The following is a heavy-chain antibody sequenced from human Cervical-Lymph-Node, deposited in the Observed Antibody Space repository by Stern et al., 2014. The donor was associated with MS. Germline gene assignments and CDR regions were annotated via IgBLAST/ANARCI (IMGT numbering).Heavy chain of an antibody. V-gene: IGHV3-33*01. CDR3: ARDDRTSWYGGMPH. J-gene: IGHJ4*02. D-gene: IGHD6-13*01. Sequence: VQLVESGGGAVQPGGSLRLSCATSGFTFSGYGMYWVRQAPGKGLEWGAISWSDGTKEDYADSVKGRFTISRDNSKNTLYLQMTSLRAEDTAVYYCARDDRTSWYGGMPHWGQGTLVTVSS. CDR2: SWSDGTKE. CDR1: GFTFSGYG.